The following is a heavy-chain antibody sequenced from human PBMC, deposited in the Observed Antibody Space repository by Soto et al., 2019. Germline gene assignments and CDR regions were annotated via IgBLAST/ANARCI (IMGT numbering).Heavy chain of an antibody. D-gene: IGHD2-15*01. V-gene: IGHV3-23*01. CDR2: ISGSGGST. CDR1: GFTFSSYA. CDR3: AKVASVVVVVDY. J-gene: IGHJ4*02. Sequence: EVQLLESGGGLVQPGGSLRLSCAASGFTFSSYAMSWVRQAPGKGLERDSAISGSGGSTYYADSVKGRFTISRDNSKNTLYLQMNSLRAEDTAVYYCAKVASVVVVVDYWGQGTLVTVSS.